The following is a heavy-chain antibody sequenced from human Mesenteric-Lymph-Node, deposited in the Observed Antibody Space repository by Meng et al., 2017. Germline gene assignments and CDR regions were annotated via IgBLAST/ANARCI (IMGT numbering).Heavy chain of an antibody. J-gene: IGHJ6*02. Sequence: GGSLRLSCAASGFTFDDYAMHWVRQAPGKGLEWVSGISWNSGSIGYADSVKGRFTISRDNAKNSLYLQMNSLRAEDTAVYHCARSGSPYALDVWGQGTTVTVSS. V-gene: IGHV3-9*01. D-gene: IGHD1-26*01. CDR1: GFTFDDYA. CDR3: ARSGSPYALDV. CDR2: ISWNSGSI.